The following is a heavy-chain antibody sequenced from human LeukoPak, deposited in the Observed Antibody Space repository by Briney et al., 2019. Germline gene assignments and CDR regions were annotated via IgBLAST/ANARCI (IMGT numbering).Heavy chain of an antibody. CDR3: AKAPQTEYYFDY. D-gene: IGHD1-1*01. CDR2: ISYDGSNK. J-gene: IGHJ4*02. Sequence: GGSLRLSCAASGFTFSSYGMHCVRQAPGKGLEWVAVISYDGSNKYYADSVKGRFTISRDNSKNTLYLQMNSLRAEDTAVYYCAKAPQTEYYFDYWGQGTLVTVSS. CDR1: GFTFSSYG. V-gene: IGHV3-30*18.